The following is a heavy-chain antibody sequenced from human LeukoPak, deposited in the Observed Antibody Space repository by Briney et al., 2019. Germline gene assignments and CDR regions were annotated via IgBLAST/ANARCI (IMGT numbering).Heavy chain of an antibody. CDR2: ISAYNGNT. J-gene: IGHJ4*02. Sequence: ASVKVSCKASGYTFTSYGISWVRQAPGQGLEWMGWISAYNGNTNYAQKLQGRVTMTTDTSTSTAYMELRSLRSDDTAVYYCATSRKGGYGYDEYYFDYWGQGTLVTVSS. CDR3: ATSRKGGYGYDEYYFDY. V-gene: IGHV1-18*01. CDR1: GYTFTSYG. D-gene: IGHD5-18*01.